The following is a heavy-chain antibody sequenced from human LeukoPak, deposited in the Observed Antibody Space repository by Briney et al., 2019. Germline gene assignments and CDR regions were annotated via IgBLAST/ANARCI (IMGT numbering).Heavy chain of an antibody. V-gene: IGHV3-30*02. D-gene: IGHD2-2*01. CDR2: IRYDGCNK. J-gene: IGHJ4*02. CDR3: AKFNRQYCSSTTCYGGFDY. CDR1: GFTFSSYG. Sequence: GGSLRLSCAASGFTFSSYGMHWVRQAPGKGLEWVAFIRYDGCNKYYADSVKGRFTISRDNSKNTLYLQMNSLRAEDTAVYYCAKFNRQYCSSTTCYGGFDYWGQGTLVTVSS.